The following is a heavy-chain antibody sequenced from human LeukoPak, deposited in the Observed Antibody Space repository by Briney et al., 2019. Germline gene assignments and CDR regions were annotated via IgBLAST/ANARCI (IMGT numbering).Heavy chain of an antibody. CDR3: ARDRVMITFGGAMILDY. Sequence: PSETLSLTCTVSGGSISSYYWSWIRQPPGKGLEWIGYIYYSGSTNYNPSLKSRVTISVDTSKNQFSLKLSSVTAADTAVYYCARDRVMITFGGAMILDYWGQGTLVTVSS. CDR2: IYYSGST. D-gene: IGHD3-16*01. CDR1: GGSISSYY. J-gene: IGHJ4*02. V-gene: IGHV4-59*12.